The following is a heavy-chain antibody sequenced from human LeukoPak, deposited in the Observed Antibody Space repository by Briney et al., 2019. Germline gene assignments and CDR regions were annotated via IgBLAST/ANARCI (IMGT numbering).Heavy chain of an antibody. CDR1: GGSISTYY. V-gene: IGHV4-59*01. Sequence: SETLSLTCTVSGGSISTYYWSWIRQPPGRGLEWIGYVYYSGTTNYKYKSSLKSRVTISVDTSKNQFSLRLSSVTAADTAVYYCARSDRDLWYFDLWGRGTLVTVSS. CDR3: ARSDRDLWYFDL. J-gene: IGHJ2*01. CDR2: VYYSGTT.